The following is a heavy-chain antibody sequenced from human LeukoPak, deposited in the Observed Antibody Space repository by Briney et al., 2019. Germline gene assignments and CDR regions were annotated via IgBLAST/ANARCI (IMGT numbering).Heavy chain of an antibody. CDR1: GFTFSSYA. CDR3: AKDRVITMVRGVNTGMDV. V-gene: IGHV3-23*01. D-gene: IGHD3-10*01. Sequence: GGSLRLSCAASGFTFSSYAMSWVRQAPGKGLEWVSAISGSGGSTYCADSVKGRFTISRDNSKNTLYLQMNSLRAEDTAVYYCAKDRVITMVRGVNTGMDVWGQGTTVTVSS. CDR2: ISGSGGST. J-gene: IGHJ6*02.